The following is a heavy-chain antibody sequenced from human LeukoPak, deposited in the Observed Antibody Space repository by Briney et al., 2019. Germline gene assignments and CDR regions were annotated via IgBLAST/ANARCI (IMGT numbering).Heavy chain of an antibody. V-gene: IGHV3-53*01. CDR3: ARVISGYYLY. Sequence: GGSLRLSCAASGFTVSSNYMSWVRQAPGKGLEWVSDIYSGGSTYYADSVKGRFTISRDNSKNTLYLQMNSLRAEDTAVYYCARVISGYYLYWGQGTLVTVSS. CDR1: GFTVSSNY. CDR2: IYSGGST. J-gene: IGHJ4*02. D-gene: IGHD3-22*01.